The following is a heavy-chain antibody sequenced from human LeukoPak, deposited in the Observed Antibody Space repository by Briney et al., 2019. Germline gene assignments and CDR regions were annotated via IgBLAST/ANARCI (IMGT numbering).Heavy chain of an antibody. J-gene: IGHJ6*04. D-gene: IGHD3-9*01. Sequence: SETLSLTCAVYGGSFSGYYWSWIRQPPGKGPEWIGEINHSGSTNYNPSLKSRVTISVDTSKNQFSLKLSSVTAADTAVYYCARDPYYDILTGYRRYYYYGMDVWGKGTTVTVSS. CDR3: ARDPYYDILTGYRRYYYYGMDV. CDR2: INHSGST. CDR1: GGSFSGYY. V-gene: IGHV4-34*01.